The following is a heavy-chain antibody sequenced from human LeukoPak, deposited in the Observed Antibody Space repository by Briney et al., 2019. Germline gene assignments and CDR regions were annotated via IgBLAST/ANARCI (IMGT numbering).Heavy chain of an antibody. D-gene: IGHD3-22*01. J-gene: IGHJ4*02. Sequence: GASVKVSCKASGYTLTSYAMNWVRQAPGQRLEWMAWINVDSGNTKYSQEFQGRVTITRDTSASTAYMELSSLRSEDMAVYYCAVGDYYYDTRFDYWGQGTLVTVSS. CDR3: AVGDYYYDTRFDY. CDR2: INVDSGNT. CDR1: GYTLTSYA. V-gene: IGHV1-3*03.